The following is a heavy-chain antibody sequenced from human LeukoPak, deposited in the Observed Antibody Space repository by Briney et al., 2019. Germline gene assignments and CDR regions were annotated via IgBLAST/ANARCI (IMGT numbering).Heavy chain of an antibody. D-gene: IGHD1-26*01. V-gene: IGHV4-30-4*01. Sequence: PSETLSLTCTVSGGSISSGDYYWSWIRQPPGKGLEWIGYIYYSGSTYYTPSLRGRVTISVDTSKNQFFLNLSSVTAADTAVYYCVRRTSGSYSDYWGQGTLVTVSS. J-gene: IGHJ4*02. CDR3: VRRTSGSYSDY. CDR2: IYYSGST. CDR1: GGSISSGDYY.